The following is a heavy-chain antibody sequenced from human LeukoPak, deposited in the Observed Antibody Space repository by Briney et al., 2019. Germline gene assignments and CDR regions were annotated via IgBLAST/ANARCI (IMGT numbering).Heavy chain of an antibody. CDR2: ISSRSSTI. CDR3: ARATVGRYFDL. V-gene: IGHV3-48*04. CDR1: GFTFSTYN. J-gene: IGHJ2*01. Sequence: LSGGSERLSCVASGFTFSTYNLNWVRQAPGKGLEWVSFISSRSSTIYYADSVKGRFTVSRDNADNSLYLQMNSLRAEDTAVYFCARATVGRYFDLWGRGTLVTVSS. D-gene: IGHD4-23*01.